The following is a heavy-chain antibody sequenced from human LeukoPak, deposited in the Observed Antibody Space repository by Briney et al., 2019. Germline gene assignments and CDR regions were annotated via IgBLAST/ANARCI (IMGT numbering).Heavy chain of an antibody. CDR1: GGSITSGNNY. V-gene: IGHV4-61*09. J-gene: IGHJ4*02. CDR3: ARDRYGGYVNQAFDS. Sequence: PSETLSLTCTVSGGSITSGNNYWTWVRQPAGKGLEWVGHIYTTGSTTGRTNYSPSLKSRVTISIDTSTNQFSLRLTSVTAADTAIYFCARDRYGGYVNQAFDSWGQGTLVTVSS. D-gene: IGHD5-12*01. CDR2: IYTTGST.